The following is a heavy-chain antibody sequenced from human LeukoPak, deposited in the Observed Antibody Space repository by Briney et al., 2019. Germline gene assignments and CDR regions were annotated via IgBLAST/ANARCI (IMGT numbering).Heavy chain of an antibody. CDR3: TRDHSSSLDY. D-gene: IGHD6-13*01. V-gene: IGHV3-74*01. CDR2: LNSDGSST. CDR1: GFTFGSYW. J-gene: IGHJ4*02. Sequence: PGGSLRLSCAASGFTFGSYWMHWVRQAPGKGLVWVSRLNSDGSSTSYADSVKGRFTISRDNAKHTLYLQMNSLRAEDTAVYYCTRDHSSSLDYWGQGTLVTVSS.